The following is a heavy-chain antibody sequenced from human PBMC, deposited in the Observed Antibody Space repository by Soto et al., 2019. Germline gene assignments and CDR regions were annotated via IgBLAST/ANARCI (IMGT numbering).Heavy chain of an antibody. CDR1: GFTFSSYS. CDR3: AREGGSYGMDV. J-gene: IGHJ6*02. V-gene: IGHV3-21*01. CDR2: ISSSSSYI. Sequence: PGGSLRLSCAASGFTFSSYSMNWVRQAPGKGLEWVSSISSSSSYIYYADSVKGRFTISRDNAENSLYLQMNSLRAEDTAVYYCAREGGSYGMDVWGQGTTVTVSS. D-gene: IGHD1-26*01.